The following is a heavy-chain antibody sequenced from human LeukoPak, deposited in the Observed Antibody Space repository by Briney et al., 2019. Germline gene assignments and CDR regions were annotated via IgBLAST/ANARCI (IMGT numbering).Heavy chain of an antibody. V-gene: IGHV1-2*02. Sequence: ASVKVSCKASGYTFTGYYMHWVRQAPGQGLEWMGWINPNSGGTNYAQKFQGRVTMTRDTSISTAYMELSRLRSDDTAVYYCARDAYDSSGYGFDCWGQGTLVTVSS. CDR3: ARDAYDSSGYGFDC. J-gene: IGHJ4*02. CDR1: GYTFTGYY. CDR2: INPNSGGT. D-gene: IGHD3-22*01.